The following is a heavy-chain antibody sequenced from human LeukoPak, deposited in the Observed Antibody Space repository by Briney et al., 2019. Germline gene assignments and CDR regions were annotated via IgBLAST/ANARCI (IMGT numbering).Heavy chain of an antibody. Sequence: SETLSLTCAVYGGSFSGYYWSWIRQPPGKGLEWIGEINHSGSTNYNPSLKSRVTISVDTSKNQFSLKLSSVTAADTAVYYCARGCPPRNLRRAFGIWGQGTMVTVSS. J-gene: IGHJ3*02. CDR3: ARGCPPRNLRRAFGI. V-gene: IGHV4-34*01. CDR1: GGSFSGYY. CDR2: INHSGST. D-gene: IGHD4-17*01.